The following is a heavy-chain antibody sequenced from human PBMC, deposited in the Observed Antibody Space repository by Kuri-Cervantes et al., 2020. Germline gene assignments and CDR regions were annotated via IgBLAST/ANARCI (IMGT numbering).Heavy chain of an antibody. Sequence: SVKVSCKASGGTFSSYAISWVRQAPGQGLEWMGGIIPIFGTANYAQKVQGRVTITTDESTSTAYMELSSLRSEDTAVYYCARVHVSRDGYFFDYWGQGTLVTVSS. V-gene: IGHV1-69*05. CDR3: ARVHVSRDGYFFDY. J-gene: IGHJ4*02. CDR1: GGTFSSYA. CDR2: IIPIFGTA. D-gene: IGHD5-24*01.